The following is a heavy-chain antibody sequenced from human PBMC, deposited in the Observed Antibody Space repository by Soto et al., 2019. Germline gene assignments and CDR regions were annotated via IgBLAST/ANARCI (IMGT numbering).Heavy chain of an antibody. CDR2: IIPIFGTA. CDR3: ARDLGRYCGGDCYSTKNYFDY. V-gene: IGHV1-69*12. D-gene: IGHD2-21*02. CDR1: GGTFSSYA. J-gene: IGHJ4*02. Sequence: QVQLVQSGAEVKKPGSSVKVSCKASGGTFSSYAISWVRQAPGQGLEWMGGIIPIFGTANYAQKFQGRVTITADESTSTAYMGLSSLRSEDTAVYYCARDLGRYCGGDCYSTKNYFDYWGQGTLVTVSS.